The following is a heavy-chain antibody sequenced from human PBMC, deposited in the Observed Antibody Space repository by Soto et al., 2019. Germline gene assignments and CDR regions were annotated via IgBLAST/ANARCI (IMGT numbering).Heavy chain of an antibody. CDR3: AKRITDTSYQGMDV. V-gene: IGHV3-9*01. D-gene: IGHD1-20*01. CDR2: ISGNGGST. Sequence: EVQLVESGGGLVQPGRSLRLSCAASGFTFGDYAMHWVRQAPGKGLEWVSGISGNGGSTDYADSVKGRFTISRDNAKKLLHLQMHSLRAEDTAFYYAAKRITDTSYQGMDVWGQGTPVTVSS. CDR1: GFTFGDYA. J-gene: IGHJ6*02.